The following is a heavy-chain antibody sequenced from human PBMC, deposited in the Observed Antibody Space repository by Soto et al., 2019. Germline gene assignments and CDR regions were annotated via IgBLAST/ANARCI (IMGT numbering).Heavy chain of an antibody. CDR1: GFIFSSYG. CDR3: AKSSGGSSWYPPDH. Sequence: QVQLVESGGGVVQPGGSLRLSCAASGFIFSSYGMQWVRQSPGEGLEWVATTANDGSAQYYADSVKGRFTISRDNSKTRLFLQMESLRPEDTGVYYCAKSSGGSSWYPPDHWGQGTLVTVSS. CDR2: TANDGSAQ. V-gene: IGHV3-30*18. J-gene: IGHJ4*02. D-gene: IGHD6-13*01.